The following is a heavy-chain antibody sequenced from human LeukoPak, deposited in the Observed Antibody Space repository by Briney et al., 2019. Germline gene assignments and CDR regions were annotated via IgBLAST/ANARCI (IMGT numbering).Heavy chain of an antibody. CDR1: GFTFSSYA. CDR3: AKIYGSGTYVPDY. CDR2: ISGSGGST. D-gene: IGHD3-10*01. V-gene: IGHV3-23*01. Sequence: PGGSLRLSCAASGFTFSSYAMGWVRQAPGKGLEWVSAISGSGGSTYCADSVKGRFTISRDNSKNTLDLQMNSLRAEDTAVYYCAKIYGSGTYVPDYWGQGTLVTVSS. J-gene: IGHJ4*02.